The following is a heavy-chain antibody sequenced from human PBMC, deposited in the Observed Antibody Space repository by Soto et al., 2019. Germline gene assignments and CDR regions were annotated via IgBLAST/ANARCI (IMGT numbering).Heavy chain of an antibody. D-gene: IGHD3-10*01. CDR3: ARDKYYYGSGGNYGLDV. CDR1: GYTFTSYG. CDR2: ISAYNGNT. V-gene: IGHV1-18*01. J-gene: IGHJ6*02. Sequence: QVQLVQSGAEVKKPGASVKVSCKASGYTFTSYGISWVRQAPGQGLEWMGWISAYNGNTNYAQKLQGRVTMTTDTSTRTDYMEMRGLRCDDTAVYYCARDKYYYGSGGNYGLDVWGQGTTVTVSS.